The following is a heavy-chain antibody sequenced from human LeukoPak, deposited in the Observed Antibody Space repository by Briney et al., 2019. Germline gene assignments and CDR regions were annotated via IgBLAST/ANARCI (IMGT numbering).Heavy chain of an antibody. J-gene: IGHJ3*02. D-gene: IGHD1-26*01. CDR1: GFTFSDYY. V-gene: IGHV3-21*01. Sequence: GGSLRLSCAASGFTFSDYYMSWVRQAPGKGLEWVSSISSSSSYIYYADSVKGRFTISRDNAKNSLYLQMNSLRAEDTAVYYCARGGSGGATIGAFDIWGQGTMVTVSS. CDR3: ARGGSGGATIGAFDI. CDR2: ISSSSSYI.